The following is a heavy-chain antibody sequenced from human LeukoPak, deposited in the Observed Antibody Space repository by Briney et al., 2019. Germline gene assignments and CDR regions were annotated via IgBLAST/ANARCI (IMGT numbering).Heavy chain of an antibody. J-gene: IGHJ4*02. CDR3: AKEDYYDSSGYYFDYFDY. CDR1: GFSFSDCI. CDR2: INQNGGTT. V-gene: IGHV3-64*04. Sequence: PGGSLRLSCSASGFSFSDCIMNWVRQAPGKGLEHVSLINQNGGTTYYADSVKGRFTISRDNSKNTLYLQMNSLRAEDTAVYYCAKEDYYDSSGYYFDYFDYWGQGTLVTVSS. D-gene: IGHD3-22*01.